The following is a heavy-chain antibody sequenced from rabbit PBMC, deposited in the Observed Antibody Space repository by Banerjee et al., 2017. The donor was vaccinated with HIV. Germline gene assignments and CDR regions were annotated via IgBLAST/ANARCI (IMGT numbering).Heavy chain of an antibody. CDR1: GLDFSSSFW. V-gene: IGHV1S43*01. CDR2: IYTGSGAT. J-gene: IGHJ4*01. Sequence: QQQLEESGGGLVKPGGSLTLTCKASGLDFSSSFWICWVRQAPGKGLEWVGCIYTGSGATYYANWVNGRFTISRSTSLSTVDLKMTSLTAADTATYFCARDFAGYIGFGYYFNLWGPGTLVTVS. D-gene: IGHD7-1*01. CDR3: ARDFAGYIGFGYYFNL.